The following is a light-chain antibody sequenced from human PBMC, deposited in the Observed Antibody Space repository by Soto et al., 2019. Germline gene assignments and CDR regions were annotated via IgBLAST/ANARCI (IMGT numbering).Light chain of an antibody. CDR2: RNN. V-gene: IGLV1-47*01. CDR1: SSNIGSNY. CDR3: AAWDDSLSGWV. J-gene: IGLJ3*02. Sequence: QLVLTQPPLASGTPGQRVTISCSGSSSNIGSNYVYWYQQLPGTAPKLLIYRNNQRPSGVPDRFSGSKSGTSASLAISGLRSEDEADYYCAAWDDSLSGWVFGGGTKLTVL.